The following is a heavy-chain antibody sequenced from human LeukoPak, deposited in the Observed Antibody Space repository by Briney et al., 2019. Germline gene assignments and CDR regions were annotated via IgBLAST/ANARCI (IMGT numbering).Heavy chain of an antibody. CDR1: GYSISSGYY. Sequence: SETLSLTCTVSGYSISSGYYWSWIRQPPGKGLEWIGSIYHSGSTYYNPSLKSRVTISVDTSKNQFSLKLSSVTAADTAVYYCARQSGSYLKNFDYWGQGTLVTVSS. J-gene: IGHJ4*02. CDR2: IYHSGST. V-gene: IGHV4-38-2*02. D-gene: IGHD1-26*01. CDR3: ARQSGSYLKNFDY.